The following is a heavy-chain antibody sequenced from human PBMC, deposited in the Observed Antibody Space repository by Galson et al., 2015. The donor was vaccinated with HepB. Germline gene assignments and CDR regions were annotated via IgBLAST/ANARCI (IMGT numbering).Heavy chain of an antibody. Sequence: SETLSLTCTVSGGSISSGGYYWSWIRQPPGKGLEWIGYIYYSGSTNYNPSLKSRVTISVDTSKNQFSLKLSSVTAADTAVYYCARWLRSQTSWFDPWGQGTLVTVSS. V-gene: IGHV4-61*08. D-gene: IGHD5-12*01. CDR3: ARWLRSQTSWFDP. J-gene: IGHJ5*02. CDR2: IYYSGST. CDR1: GGSISSGGYY.